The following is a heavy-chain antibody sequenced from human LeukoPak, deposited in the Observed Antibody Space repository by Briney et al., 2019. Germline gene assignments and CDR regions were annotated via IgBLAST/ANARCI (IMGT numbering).Heavy chain of an antibody. CDR3: ARGQGNRLLWVGESLSNINPLDY. D-gene: IGHD3-10*01. CDR1: GYTFTRYG. Sequence: ASVKVSCKASGYTFTRYGISWVRQAPGQGPEWMGWISGYNGHTNYAQKFQGRVTMTADTTTSTAYMELRSLRSDDTAVYYCARGQGNRLLWVGESLSNINPLDYWGQGTLVTVSS. CDR2: ISGYNGHT. J-gene: IGHJ4*02. V-gene: IGHV1-18*01.